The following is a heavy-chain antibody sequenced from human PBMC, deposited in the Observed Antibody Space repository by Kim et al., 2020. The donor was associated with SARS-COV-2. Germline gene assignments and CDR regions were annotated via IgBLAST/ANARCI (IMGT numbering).Heavy chain of an antibody. CDR1: GSISGFY. V-gene: IGHV4-59*01. CDR3: ARLQDSGLADH. D-gene: IGHD6-19*01. J-gene: IGHJ4*02. CDR2: IHYTGTT. Sequence: SETLSLTCTVSGSISGFYWTWSRQAPGEGLEWVGYIHYTGTTRYNPSLESRLTMSIDTSKNQFSLRLSNVAAADTAVYYCARLQDSGLADHWGQGTLVTVSS.